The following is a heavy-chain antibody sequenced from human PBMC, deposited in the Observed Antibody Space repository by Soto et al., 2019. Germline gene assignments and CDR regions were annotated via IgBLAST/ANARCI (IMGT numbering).Heavy chain of an antibody. CDR3: ARVRGGRYYYGMDV. D-gene: IGHD2-15*01. J-gene: IGHJ6*02. CDR2: MNPNSGNT. CDR1: GYTFTRYD. V-gene: IGHV1-8*01. Sequence: ASVKVSFKASGYTFTRYDINWLRQATGQGLEWMGWMNPNSGNTGYAQKFQGRVTMTRNTSISTAYMELSSLRSEDTAVYYCARVRGGRYYYGMDVWGQGTTVTVSS.